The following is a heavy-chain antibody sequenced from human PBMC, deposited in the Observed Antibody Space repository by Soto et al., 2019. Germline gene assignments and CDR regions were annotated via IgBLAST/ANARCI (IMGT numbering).Heavy chain of an antibody. Sequence: SETLSLTCAVYGGSFSGYYCSWIRQPPGKWLEWIGEINHSGSTNYNPSLKSRVTISVDTSKNQFSLKLSSVTAADTAVYYCERGLTYCSGGSCYRYYYYYLAVWGKGTTVTGSS. J-gene: IGHJ6*03. D-gene: IGHD2-15*01. V-gene: IGHV4-34*01. CDR2: INHSGST. CDR3: ERGLTYCSGGSCYRYYYYYLAV. CDR1: GGSFSGYY.